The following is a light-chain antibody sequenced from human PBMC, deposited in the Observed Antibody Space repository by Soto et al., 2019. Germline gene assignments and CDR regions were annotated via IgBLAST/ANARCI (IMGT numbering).Light chain of an antibody. CDR3: SSYTSSSTTV. J-gene: IGLJ3*02. CDR2: EVS. Sequence: QSALTQPASVSGSPGQSITISCTGTSSDVGGYNYGSWHQQHPGKAPKLMIYEVSNRPSGVSNRFSGSKSGNTASLTISGLQAEDEADYYCSSYTSSSTTVFGGGTKLTVL. CDR1: SSDVGGYNY. V-gene: IGLV2-14*01.